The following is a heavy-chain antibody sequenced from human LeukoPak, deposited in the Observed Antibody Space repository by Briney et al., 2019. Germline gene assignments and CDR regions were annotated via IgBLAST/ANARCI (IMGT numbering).Heavy chain of an antibody. Sequence: SVKVSCKASGGTFRSNAISWVRQAPGQGLEWMGGVTPIFGTANYAQKFQGRVTITAVESMSTAYMELSSLRSEDTAVYYCARGWLAETTVVTPYNYWGQGTLVTVSS. V-gene: IGHV1-69*13. CDR3: ARGWLAETTVVTPYNY. J-gene: IGHJ4*02. CDR2: VTPIFGTA. D-gene: IGHD4-23*01. CDR1: GGTFRSNA.